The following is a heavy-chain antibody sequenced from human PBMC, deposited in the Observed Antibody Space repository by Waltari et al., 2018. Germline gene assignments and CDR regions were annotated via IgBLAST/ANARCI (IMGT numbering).Heavy chain of an antibody. V-gene: IGHV3-23*01. Sequence: EVQLLESGGGLPQPGGSIELPRASAWFSHYALSHSLVRQGPGTGVEWVSSISERGDSTYYADSVKGRVTTSRDNSKNTVYLQMSNVRSEDTAVYYCAKEGVGYCTRTSCCIGFDLWGQGTLVTVSS. J-gene: IGHJ5*02. CDR3: AKEGVGYCTRTSCCIGFDL. CDR1: FSHYALS. CDR2: ISERGDST. D-gene: IGHD2-2*01.